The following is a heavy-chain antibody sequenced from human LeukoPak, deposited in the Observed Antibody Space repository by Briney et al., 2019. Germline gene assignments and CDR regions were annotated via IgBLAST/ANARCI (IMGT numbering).Heavy chain of an antibody. J-gene: IGHJ4*02. Sequence: VASVKVSCKPSGDTFTGYYMHGGRQAPRQGGWWRGWINPNSGGTNYAQKFQGRVTMTRDTSISTAYMELSRLRSDDTAVYYCARDHQGQWLNFDYWGQGTLVTVSS. CDR1: GDTFTGYY. CDR2: INPNSGGT. D-gene: IGHD6-19*01. V-gene: IGHV1-2*02. CDR3: ARDHQGQWLNFDY.